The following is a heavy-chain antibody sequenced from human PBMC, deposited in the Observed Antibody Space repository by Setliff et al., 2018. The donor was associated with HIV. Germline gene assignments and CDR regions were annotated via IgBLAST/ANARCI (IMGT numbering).Heavy chain of an antibody. J-gene: IGHJ4*02. D-gene: IGHD3-16*02. CDR1: GGSISSGSYY. V-gene: IGHV4-61*09. CDR3: ARGRFVGFDY. Sequence: SETLSLTCTVSGGSISSGSYYWSWSRQPAGKGLEWIGHIHTSGGTNYNPSLKSRVTRSVDTSKNQFSLNLTSVTAADTAVYYCARGRFVGFDYWGQGTLVTVSS. CDR2: IHTSGGT.